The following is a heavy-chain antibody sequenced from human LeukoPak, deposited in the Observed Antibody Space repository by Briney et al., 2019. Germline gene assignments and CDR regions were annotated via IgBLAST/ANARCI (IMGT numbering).Heavy chain of an antibody. Sequence: SETLSLTCTVSGGSISSSSYYWGWIRQPPGTGLEWIGSIYYSGSTYYNPSLKSRVTISVDTSRNQFSLRLTSVTAADTAVYYCARPLGDFWSGYDHWGQGTLVTVSS. D-gene: IGHD3-3*01. CDR3: ARPLGDFWSGYDH. J-gene: IGHJ4*02. CDR2: IYYSGST. CDR1: GGSISSSSYY. V-gene: IGHV4-39*01.